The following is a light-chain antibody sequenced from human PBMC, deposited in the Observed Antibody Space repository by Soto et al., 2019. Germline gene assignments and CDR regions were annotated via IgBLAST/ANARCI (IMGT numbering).Light chain of an antibody. CDR3: SSYTSSDSLYV. V-gene: IGLV2-14*01. CDR1: RSDVGAYNY. J-gene: IGLJ1*01. Sequence: QSVLTQPASVSGSPGQSITISCTGTRSDVGAYNYVSWYQRHPGKAPKLLIYEVNSRPSGVSNRFSGSKSGNTASLTISGLQAEDEADYYCSSYTSSDSLYVFGSGNKVTVL. CDR2: EVN.